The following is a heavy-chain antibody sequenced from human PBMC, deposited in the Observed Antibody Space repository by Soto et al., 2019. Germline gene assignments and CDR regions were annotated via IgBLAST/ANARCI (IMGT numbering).Heavy chain of an antibody. J-gene: IGHJ6*02. CDR3: ARDCPAAAGILGVVVHYYHGMDV. D-gene: IGHD6-13*01. V-gene: IGHV1-2*02. Sequence: QVQLVQSGAEVKKPGASVKVSCKASGYTFTGYYMHWVRQAPGQGLEWMGWINPNSGGTNYAQKFQGRVTMTRDTSISTAYMELSRLRSDETAVYYCARDCPAAAGILGVVVHYYHGMDVWGQGTTVTVSS. CDR2: INPNSGGT. CDR1: GYTFTGYY.